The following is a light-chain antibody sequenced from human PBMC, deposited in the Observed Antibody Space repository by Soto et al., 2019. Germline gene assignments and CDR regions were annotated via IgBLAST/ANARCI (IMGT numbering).Light chain of an antibody. J-gene: IGKJ3*01. CDR1: QSVSSY. CDR3: QQRSNLRGGIGFT. Sequence: EIVLTQSPATLSLSPGERATLSCRASQSVSSYLAWYQQKPGQAPRLLIYDASNRATGIPARFSGSGSGTDFTLTISSLEPEDFAVYYCQQRSNLRGGIGFTFGPGTKVDIK. CDR2: DAS. V-gene: IGKV3-11*01.